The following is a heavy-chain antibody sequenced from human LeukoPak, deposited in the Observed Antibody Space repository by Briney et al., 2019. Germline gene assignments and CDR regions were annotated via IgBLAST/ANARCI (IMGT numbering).Heavy chain of an antibody. V-gene: IGHV1-8*03. CDR3: SRGRADSLFMDDY. J-gene: IGHJ4*02. D-gene: IGHD2-21*01. CDR2: MNPNSGNT. CDR1: GYTFTSYD. Sequence: ASVRVSCKASGYTFTSYDINWVRQATGQGLEGMGWMNPNSGNTGYAQKFQGRVTITRNTSRSTAYMELRSLRSSDTAVYYCSRGRADSLFMDDYWGQGTLVTVSS.